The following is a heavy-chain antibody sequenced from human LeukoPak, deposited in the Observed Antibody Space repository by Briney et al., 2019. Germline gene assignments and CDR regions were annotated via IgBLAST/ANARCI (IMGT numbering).Heavy chain of an antibody. CDR2: IYPSGSI. Sequence: SETLSLTCVVSGDSINYDYWSWVRQPAGKGLEWIGRIYPSGSINYNPSLKSRVTMSVDTSKNQVSLKLNSVTAADTAVYYCASSDSGSHGYWGQGTLVTVSS. CDR3: ASSDSGSHGY. J-gene: IGHJ4*02. V-gene: IGHV4-4*07. CDR1: GDSINYDY. D-gene: IGHD1-26*01.